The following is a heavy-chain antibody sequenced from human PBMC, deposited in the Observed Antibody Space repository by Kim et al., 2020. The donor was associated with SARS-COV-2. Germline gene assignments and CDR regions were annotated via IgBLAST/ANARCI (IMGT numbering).Heavy chain of an antibody. Sequence: APVKGRFTISRDDSKNTLYLQMNSLKTEDTAVYYCNRDDRPYSSSWYLDYWGQGTLVTVSS. V-gene: IGHV3-15*01. J-gene: IGHJ4*02. CDR3: NRDDRPYSSSWYLDY. D-gene: IGHD6-13*01.